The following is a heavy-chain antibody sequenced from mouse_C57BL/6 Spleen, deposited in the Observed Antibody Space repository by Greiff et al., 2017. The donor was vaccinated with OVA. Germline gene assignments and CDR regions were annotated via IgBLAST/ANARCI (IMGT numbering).Heavy chain of an antibody. CDR2: IYPGSGNT. J-gene: IGHJ1*03. Sequence: VQLQQSGAELVRPGASVKLSCKASGYTFTDYYINWVKQRPGQGLEWIARIYPGSGNTYYNEKFKGKATLTAEKSSSTAYMQLSSLTSEDSAVYFCARHLSYWYFDVWGTGTTVTVSS. CDR3: ARHLSYWYFDV. CDR1: GYTFTDYY. V-gene: IGHV1-76*01.